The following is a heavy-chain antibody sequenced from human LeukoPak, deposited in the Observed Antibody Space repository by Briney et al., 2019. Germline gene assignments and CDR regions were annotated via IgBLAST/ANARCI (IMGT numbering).Heavy chain of an antibody. J-gene: IGHJ4*02. CDR2: IYYSGDT. Sequence: SETLSLTCTVSGGSISSGGYYWSWLRQPPGKGLEWIGSIYYSGDTYYNPSLKSRVTISVDTSKNQFSLKLSSVTAADTAVYYCARAVLDYSTLYYFDYWGQGTLVTVSS. V-gene: IGHV4-39*07. CDR1: GGSISSGGYY. D-gene: IGHD4-11*01. CDR3: ARAVLDYSTLYYFDY.